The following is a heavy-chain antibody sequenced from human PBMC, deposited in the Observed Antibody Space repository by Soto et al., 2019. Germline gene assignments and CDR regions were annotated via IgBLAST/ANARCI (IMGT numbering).Heavy chain of an antibody. CDR3: DPVLAFVAAYYFDY. CDR1: GFTFSSYA. D-gene: IGHD6-19*01. J-gene: IGHJ4*02. CDR2: ISYDGSNK. Sequence: QVQLVESGGGVVQPGRSLRLSCAASGFTFSSYAMHWVRQAPGKGLEWVAVISYDGSNKYYADSVKGRFTISRDNSKNTLYLQMNSLIAEDTADWARDPVLAFVAAYYFDYWGQGTLVTVSS. V-gene: IGHV3-30-3*01.